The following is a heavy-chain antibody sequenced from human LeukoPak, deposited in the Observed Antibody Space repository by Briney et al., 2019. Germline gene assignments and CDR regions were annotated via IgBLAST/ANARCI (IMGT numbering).Heavy chain of an antibody. CDR1: GFTFSRDW. Sequence: PGGSLRLSCAASGFTFSRDWMNWVRQAPGKGLEWVANIKGDESEIYYVDSVKGRFTISRDNAKNSLYLQMNSLRAEDTAMYFCARGLYGTIYDWGQGTLVTVSS. V-gene: IGHV3-7*01. D-gene: IGHD2-2*02. CDR3: ARGLYGTIYD. CDR2: IKGDESEI. J-gene: IGHJ4*02.